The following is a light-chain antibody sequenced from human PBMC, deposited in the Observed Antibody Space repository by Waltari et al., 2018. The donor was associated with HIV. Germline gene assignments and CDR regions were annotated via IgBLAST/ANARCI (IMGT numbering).Light chain of an antibody. CDR1: QSLLHSDGYKY. J-gene: IGKJ5*01. Sequence: DIVMTQSPLSLPVTPGEPASISYRSSQSLLHSDGYKYLDWYLQKPGQSPQLLIYLGSYRASGVPDRFSGSGSGTDFTLKISRVEAEDVGVYYCMEALQTPITFGQGTRLEIK. V-gene: IGKV2-28*01. CDR2: LGS. CDR3: MEALQTPIT.